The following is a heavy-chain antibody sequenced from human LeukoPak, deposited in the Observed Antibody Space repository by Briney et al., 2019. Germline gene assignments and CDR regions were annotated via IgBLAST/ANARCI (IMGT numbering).Heavy chain of an antibody. CDR1: GFTFSSYA. D-gene: IGHD3-22*01. CDR3: AGDYCDSSGKDAFDI. V-gene: IGHV3-30-3*01. J-gene: IGHJ3*02. CDR2: ISYEGSNK. Sequence: GRSLRLSCAASGFTFSSYAMHWVRQAPGKGLEWVAVISYEGSNKYYADSVKGRFTISRDNSKNTLYLQMNSLRAEDTAVYYCAGDYCDSSGKDAFDIWGQGTMVTVSS.